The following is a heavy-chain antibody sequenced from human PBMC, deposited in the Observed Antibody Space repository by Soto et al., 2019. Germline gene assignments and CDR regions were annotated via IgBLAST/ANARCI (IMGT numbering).Heavy chain of an antibody. CDR3: AKDSDAHFDYDILTGYPDY. V-gene: IGHV3-9*01. CDR2: ISWNSGSI. CDR1: AFTFDDYA. D-gene: IGHD3-9*01. J-gene: IGHJ4*02. Sequence: PGGSLRLSCTASAFTFDDYAMHWVRQAPGKGLEWVSGISWNSGSIGYADSVKGRFTISRDNAKNSLYLQMNSLRAEDTALYYCAKDSDAHFDYDILTGYPDYWGQGTLVTVSS.